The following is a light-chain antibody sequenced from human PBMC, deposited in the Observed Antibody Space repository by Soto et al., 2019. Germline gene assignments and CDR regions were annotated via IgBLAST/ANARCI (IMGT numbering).Light chain of an antibody. J-gene: IGKJ5*01. V-gene: IGKV3-11*01. CDR2: DAS. CDR3: QQRSNWQIT. Sequence: EIVLPQSPATLSLSPGERATLSCRASQSVSSYLAWYQQKPGQAPRLLIYDASNRATGIPARFSGSGSGTDFTLTISSLEPEDFAVYYCQQRSNWQITFGQGTRL. CDR1: QSVSSY.